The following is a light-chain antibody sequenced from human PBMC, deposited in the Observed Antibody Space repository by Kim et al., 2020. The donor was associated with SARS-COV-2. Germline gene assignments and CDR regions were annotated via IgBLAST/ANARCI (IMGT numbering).Light chain of an antibody. Sequence: QMTQSPSTLSASVGDRVTITCRASQTVSSWLAWYQQKPGKAPKLLIYKASTLETGVPSRFSGSGSGTEFTLTISSLQPDDFATYYCQQYNSYWTFGQGTKVDIK. CDR1: QTVSSW. CDR3: QQYNSYWT. V-gene: IGKV1-5*03. CDR2: KAS. J-gene: IGKJ1*01.